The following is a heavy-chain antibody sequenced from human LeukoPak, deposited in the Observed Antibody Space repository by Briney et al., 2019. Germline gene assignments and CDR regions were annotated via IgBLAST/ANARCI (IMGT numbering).Heavy chain of an antibody. CDR2: ISGSGGST. CDR3: AREATIFGVVSRRFDP. Sequence: GGSLRLSCAASRFTFSIYAMSWVRQAPGKGLEWVSAISGSGGSTYYADSVKGRFTISRDNAKNSLYLQMNSLRAEDTAVYYCAREATIFGVVSRRFDPWGQGTLVTVSS. D-gene: IGHD3-3*01. CDR1: RFTFSIYA. J-gene: IGHJ5*02. V-gene: IGHV3-23*01.